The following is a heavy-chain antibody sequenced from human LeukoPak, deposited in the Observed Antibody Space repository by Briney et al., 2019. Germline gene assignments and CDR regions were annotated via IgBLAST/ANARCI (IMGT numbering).Heavy chain of an antibody. CDR1: GFRFSGFW. Sequence: GGSLRLSCEASGFRFSGFWMSWVRQAPGKGPEWLANINQESSEKYYVDSVRGRFTISRDNAKNSLSLQMISLRVEDTAVYYCAREVDRSFGYWGQGNVVTVSS. V-gene: IGHV3-7*01. CDR2: INQESSEK. CDR3: AREVDRSFGY. J-gene: IGHJ4*02. D-gene: IGHD1-26*01.